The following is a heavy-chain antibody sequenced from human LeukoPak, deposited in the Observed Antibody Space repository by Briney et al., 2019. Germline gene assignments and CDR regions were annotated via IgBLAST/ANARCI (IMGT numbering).Heavy chain of an antibody. J-gene: IGHJ4*02. CDR1: GFTFSTYS. CDR3: ASDPANFEY. Sequence: PGGSLRLSCAASGFTFSTYSMNWVRQAPGKGLEWVSYISGSSDYIYYADSVTGRFTISRDNAKSSLYLQMNSLRAEDTAVYYCASDPANFEYWGQGTLVTVSS. CDR2: ISGSSDYI. V-gene: IGHV3-21*01.